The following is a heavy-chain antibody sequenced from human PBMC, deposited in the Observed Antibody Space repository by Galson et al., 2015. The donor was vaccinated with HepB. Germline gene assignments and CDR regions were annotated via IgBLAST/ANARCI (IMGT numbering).Heavy chain of an antibody. CDR1: GFSLSKSGMA. J-gene: IGHJ5*02. D-gene: IGHD3-22*01. CDR3: AHRGYDSSGYLNWFDP. CDR2: IYWDDDK. V-gene: IGHV2-5*02. Sequence: PALVKPTQTLTLTCTVSGFSLSKSGMAVGWIRQPPGKALEWLALIYWDDDKRYSPSLKSRLTITKVTSKNQVVLTMTNMDPVDTATYYCAHRGYDSSGYLNWFDPWGQGTLVTVSS.